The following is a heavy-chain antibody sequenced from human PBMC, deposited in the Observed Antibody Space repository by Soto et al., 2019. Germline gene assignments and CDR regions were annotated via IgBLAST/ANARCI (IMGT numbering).Heavy chain of an antibody. CDR2: ISYDGKNK. CDR1: GFTFSSFA. V-gene: IGHV3-30*04. Sequence: GGSLRLSCAVSGFTFSSFAMHWVRQAPGKGLEWVAGISYDGKNKNFADSVRGRFTISRDNSKNTLDLHMNSLSAEDTAMYYCARGSVGAARLYFDYWGQGTLVTVSS. CDR3: ARGSVGAARLYFDY. D-gene: IGHD6-6*01. J-gene: IGHJ4*02.